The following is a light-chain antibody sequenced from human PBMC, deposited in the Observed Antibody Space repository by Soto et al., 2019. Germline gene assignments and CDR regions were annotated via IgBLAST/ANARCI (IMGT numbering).Light chain of an antibody. Sequence: EIVMTQAPATLSVSPGERATLSCRTSQSVSTNLAWYQKKPGQAPRLLFYGASARATATPARFSGSGSGTDFTLTISSLQSEDFAVYYCQQYNDWPRTFGQGTRVDIK. CDR3: QQYNDWPRT. CDR1: QSVSTN. J-gene: IGKJ1*01. CDR2: GAS. V-gene: IGKV3-15*01.